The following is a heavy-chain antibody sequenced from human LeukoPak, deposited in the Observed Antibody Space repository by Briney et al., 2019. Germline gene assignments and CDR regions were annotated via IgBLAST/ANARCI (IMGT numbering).Heavy chain of an antibody. J-gene: IGHJ4*02. CDR2: IIPILGIA. V-gene: IGHV1-69*04. CDR3: ARSPRRDGSLRDY. D-gene: IGHD5-12*01. CDR1: GGTFSSYA. Sequence: SVKVPCKASGGTFSSYAISWVRQAPGQGLEWMGRIIPILGIANYAQKFQGRVTITADKSTSTAYMELSSLRSEDTAVYYCARSPRRDGSLRDYWGQGTLVTVSS.